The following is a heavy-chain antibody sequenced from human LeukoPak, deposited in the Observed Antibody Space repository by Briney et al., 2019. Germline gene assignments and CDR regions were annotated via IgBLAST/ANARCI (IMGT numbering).Heavy chain of an antibody. Sequence: SETLSLTCTVSGGPISTYYWSWIRQPPGKGLEWIEYIYYSGSTKDNPTNYNPSLKSRVTISVDTSKNQFSLKLSSVTAADTAVYYCARLVRGAPSAFDIWGQGTMVTVSS. V-gene: IGHV4-59*01. CDR1: GGPISTYY. CDR3: ARLVRGAPSAFDI. D-gene: IGHD3-10*01. J-gene: IGHJ3*02. CDR2: IYYSGSTKDNPT.